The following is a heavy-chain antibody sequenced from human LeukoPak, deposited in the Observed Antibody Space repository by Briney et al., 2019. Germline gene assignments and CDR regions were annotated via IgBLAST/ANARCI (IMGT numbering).Heavy chain of an antibody. V-gene: IGHV1-46*01. CDR2: ISPSGGST. D-gene: IGHD5-18*01. J-gene: IGHJ4*02. CDR3: AREAGYSYGY. Sequence: GASVKVSCKAFGYTFTSNYMHWVRQAPGQGPEWMGVISPSGGSTTYAQKFQGRVTLTRDMSTSTDYLELSSLRSEDTAVYYCAREAGYSYGYWGQGTLVTVSS. CDR1: GYTFTSNY.